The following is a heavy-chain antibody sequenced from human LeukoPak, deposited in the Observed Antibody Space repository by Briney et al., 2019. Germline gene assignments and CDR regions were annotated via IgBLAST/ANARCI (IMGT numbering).Heavy chain of an antibody. CDR1: GGSISSYY. V-gene: IGHV4-59*08. CDR2: IYYSGST. Sequence: SETLSLTCTVSGGSISSYYWSWIRQPPGKGLEWIGYIYYSGSTNYNPSLKSRVTISVDTSKNQFSLKLSSVTAPDTAVYYCARATTVTASPLDYWGQGTLVTVSS. J-gene: IGHJ4*02. CDR3: ARATTVTASPLDY. D-gene: IGHD4-17*01.